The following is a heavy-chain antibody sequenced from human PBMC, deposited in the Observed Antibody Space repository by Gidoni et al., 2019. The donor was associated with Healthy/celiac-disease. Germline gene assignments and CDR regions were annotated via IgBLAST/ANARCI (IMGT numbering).Heavy chain of an antibody. J-gene: IGHJ4*02. Sequence: QVQLVESGGGLVKPGGSRRPSCAASGFTFSDYYMSWIRQAPGKGLEWVSYISSSSSYTNYADSVKGRFTISRDNAKNSLYLQMNSLRAEDTAVYYCARDQGYGDSPTFDYWGQGTLVTVSS. D-gene: IGHD4-17*01. CDR2: ISSSSSYT. CDR3: ARDQGYGDSPTFDY. CDR1: GFTFSDYY. V-gene: IGHV3-11*06.